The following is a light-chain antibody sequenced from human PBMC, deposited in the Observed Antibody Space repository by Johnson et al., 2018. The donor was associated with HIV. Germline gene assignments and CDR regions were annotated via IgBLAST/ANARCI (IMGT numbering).Light chain of an antibody. CDR1: GSNIGNNY. V-gene: IGLV1-51*01. CDR2: DNN. CDR3: GTWDRSLSAGGV. J-gene: IGLJ1*01. Sequence: QSVLTQPPSVSAAPGQKVTISCSGSGSNIGNNYVSWYQQLPGTAPKLLIYDNNKRPSGIPDRFSGSKSGTSATLGITGLQTGDEGDYYCGTWDRSLSAGGVFGTGTKVTVL.